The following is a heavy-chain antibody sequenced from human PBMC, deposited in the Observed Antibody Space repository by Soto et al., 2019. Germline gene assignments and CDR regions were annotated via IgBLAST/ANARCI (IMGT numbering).Heavy chain of an antibody. D-gene: IGHD6-19*01. CDR1: GFTFSSYG. CDR3: ARGLSSDWFLTTGEYYFDY. J-gene: IGHJ4*02. CDR2: IWYDGSNK. Sequence: GGSLRLSCAASGFTFSSYGMHWVRQAPGKGLEWVAVIWYDGSNKYYADSVKGRFTISRDNSKNTLYLQMNSLRAEDTAVYYCARGLSSDWFLTTGEYYFDYWGQGTLVTVSS. V-gene: IGHV3-33*01.